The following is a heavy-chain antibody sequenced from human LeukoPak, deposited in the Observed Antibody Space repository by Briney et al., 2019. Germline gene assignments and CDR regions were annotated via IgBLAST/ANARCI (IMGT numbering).Heavy chain of an antibody. CDR3: VRGTGY. V-gene: IGHV3-64D*06. CDR2: ISSNGDNT. Sequence: PGGFLRLSCPVSGFTFSTYVMHWVRQAPGKGLEYVSAISSNGDNTYYADSVKGRFTISRDNSKNTLYLQMSSLRADDTAVYYCVRGTGYWGQGTLVTVSS. CDR1: GFTFSTYV. J-gene: IGHJ4*02.